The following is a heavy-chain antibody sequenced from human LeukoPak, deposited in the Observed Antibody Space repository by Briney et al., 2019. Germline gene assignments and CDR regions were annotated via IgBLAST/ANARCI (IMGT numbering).Heavy chain of an antibody. Sequence: SETLSLTCTVSGGSISSYYWSWIRQPPGKGLEWIGYIYYSGSTNYNPSLKSRVTISVDTSKNQFSLKLSSVTAADTAVYYCARDLGTTYYYYLDVWGKGTTVTVSS. CDR2: IYYSGST. CDR1: GGSISSYY. D-gene: IGHD1-14*01. V-gene: IGHV4-59*01. J-gene: IGHJ6*03. CDR3: ARDLGTTYYYYLDV.